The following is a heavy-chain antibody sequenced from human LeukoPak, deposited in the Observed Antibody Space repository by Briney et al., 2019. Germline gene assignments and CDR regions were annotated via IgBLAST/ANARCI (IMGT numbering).Heavy chain of an antibody. CDR2: IYYSGST. J-gene: IGHJ5*02. CDR1: GGSISSYY. V-gene: IGHV4-59*01. CDR3: ARVFPEQQLVNIAWFDP. Sequence: SETLSLTCPVSGGSISSYYWSWIRPPPRKGLEWIGYIYYSGSTNYNPSLKSRVTISVDTSKNQFSLKLSSVTAADTAVYYCARVFPEQQLVNIAWFDPWGQGTLVTVSS. D-gene: IGHD6-13*01.